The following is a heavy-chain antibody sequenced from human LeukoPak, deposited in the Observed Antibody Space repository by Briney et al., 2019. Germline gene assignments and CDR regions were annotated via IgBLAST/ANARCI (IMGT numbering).Heavy chain of an antibody. Sequence: SVMVSCKASGGTFSSYAISWVRQAPGQGLEWMGGIIPIFGTANYAQKFQGRVTITADKSTSTAYMELSSLRSEDTVVYYCARSTTPKIAVAGPRAFDIWGQGTMVTVSS. V-gene: IGHV1-69*06. D-gene: IGHD6-19*01. CDR1: GGTFSSYA. CDR2: IIPIFGTA. J-gene: IGHJ3*02. CDR3: ARSTTPKIAVAGPRAFDI.